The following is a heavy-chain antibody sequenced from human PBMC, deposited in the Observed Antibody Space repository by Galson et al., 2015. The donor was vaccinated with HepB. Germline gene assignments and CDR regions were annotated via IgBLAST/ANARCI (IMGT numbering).Heavy chain of an antibody. CDR1: GFAFSSYA. CDR2: ISGSADAT. V-gene: IGHV3-23*01. Sequence: SLRLSCAASGFAFSSYAMSWVRQAPGKGLEWVSFISGSADATHYAASVKGRFSISRDNAKNTLYLQMSSLRVADTAVYFCAKDDGVAVSGPFAYWGQGNLVTVSS. J-gene: IGHJ4*02. CDR3: AKDDGVAVSGPFAY. D-gene: IGHD6-19*01.